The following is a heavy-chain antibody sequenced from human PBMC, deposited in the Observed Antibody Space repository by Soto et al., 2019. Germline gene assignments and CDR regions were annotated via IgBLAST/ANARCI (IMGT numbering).Heavy chain of an antibody. CDR1: GGTFSSYA. V-gene: IGHV1-69*13. CDR3: ASPVRFLEWPPRYYGMDV. Sequence: ASVKVSCKASGGTFSSYAISWVLQAPGQGLEWMGGIIPIFGTANYAQKFQGRVTITADESTSTAYMELSSLRSEDTAVYYCASPVRFLEWPPRYYGMDVWGQGTTVTVSS. CDR2: IIPIFGTA. J-gene: IGHJ6*02. D-gene: IGHD3-3*01.